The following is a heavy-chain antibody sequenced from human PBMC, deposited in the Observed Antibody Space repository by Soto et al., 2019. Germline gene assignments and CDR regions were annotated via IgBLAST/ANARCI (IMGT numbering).Heavy chain of an antibody. D-gene: IGHD4-17*01. CDR2: ISGSGGTT. CDR1: GFTFSTYA. Sequence: PGGSLRLSCAASGFTFSTYAMNWVRQAQGKGLEWVSSISGSGGTTYYADSVKGRFTISRDKSKNTLFLQMNSLRVEDTALYYCAKGGTTVVTDFDYWGHGALVTVSS. J-gene: IGHJ4*01. CDR3: AKGGTTVVTDFDY. V-gene: IGHV3-23*01.